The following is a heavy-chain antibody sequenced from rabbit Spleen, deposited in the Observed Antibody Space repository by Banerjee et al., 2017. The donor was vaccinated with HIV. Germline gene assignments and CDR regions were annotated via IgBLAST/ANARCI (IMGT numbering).Heavy chain of an antibody. V-gene: IGHV1S45*01. CDR2: INTGDGNT. J-gene: IGHJ4*01. CDR1: GLDFSSSYW. CDR3: ARDRAINDYGASINL. D-gene: IGHD2-1*01. Sequence: EPLVESGGDLVKPGASLTLTCKASGLDFSSSYWLCWVRQAPGKGLEWIGCINTGDGNTYYATWAKGRFTISKTSTTVTLQMTSLTAADTATYFCARDRAINDYGASINLWGPGTLVTVS.